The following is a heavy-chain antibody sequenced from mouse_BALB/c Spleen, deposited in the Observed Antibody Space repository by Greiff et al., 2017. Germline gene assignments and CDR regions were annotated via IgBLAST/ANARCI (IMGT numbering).Heavy chain of an antibody. Sequence: VKLMESGPGLVAPSQSLSITCTVSGFSLTSYGVHWVRQPPGKGLEWLGVIWAGGSTNYNSALMSRLSISKDNSKSQVFLKMNSLQTDDTAMYYCAGYGSAWFAYWGQGTLVTVSA. CDR2: IWAGGST. J-gene: IGHJ3*01. CDR3: AGYGSAWFAY. D-gene: IGHD1-1*01. CDR1: GFSLTSYG. V-gene: IGHV2-9*02.